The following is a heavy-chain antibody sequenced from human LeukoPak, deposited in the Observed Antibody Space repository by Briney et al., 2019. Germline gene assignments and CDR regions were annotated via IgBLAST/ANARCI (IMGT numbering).Heavy chain of an antibody. CDR1: GFTFSTYG. V-gene: IGHV3-33*01. CDR2: IWYDGSNE. J-gene: IGHJ4*02. CDR3: ARGGLTIAEATTSWYLDY. Sequence: GASVRLSCAASGFTFSTYGMHWVRQAQGKGLEWVALIWYDGSNENYADSVKGRFTISRDNSRNTLYLQMNSLRGEDTGVYYCARGGLTIAEATTSWYLDYWGQGTLVTVSS. D-gene: IGHD1-26*01.